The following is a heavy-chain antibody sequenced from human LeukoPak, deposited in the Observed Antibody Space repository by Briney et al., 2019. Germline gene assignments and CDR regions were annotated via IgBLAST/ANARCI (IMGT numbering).Heavy chain of an antibody. J-gene: IGHJ5*02. Sequence: SWETLTLTCTVSGGSISSYYWSWLRQPPGKGLEWLGYIYYSGSTNYNPSLKSRVTISVDTSKNQFSLKLSSVTAADTAVYYCARRWFGDYNWFDPWGQGTLVTVSS. D-gene: IGHD3-10*01. CDR2: IYYSGST. CDR1: GGSISSYY. V-gene: IGHV4-59*01. CDR3: ARRWFGDYNWFDP.